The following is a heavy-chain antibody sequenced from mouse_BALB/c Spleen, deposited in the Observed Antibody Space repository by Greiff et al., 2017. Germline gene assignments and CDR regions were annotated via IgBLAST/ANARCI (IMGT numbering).Heavy chain of an antibody. V-gene: IGHV5-9-4*01. J-gene: IGHJ3*01. CDR3: ARDDTTATFAY. D-gene: IGHD1-2*01. Sequence: EVQVVESGGGLVKPGGSLKLSCAASGFTFSSYAMSWVRQSPEKRLEWVAEISSGGSYTYYPDTVTGRFTISRDNAKNTLYLEMSSLRSEDTAMYYCARDDTTATFAYWGQGTLVTVSA. CDR2: ISSGGSYT. CDR1: GFTFSSYA.